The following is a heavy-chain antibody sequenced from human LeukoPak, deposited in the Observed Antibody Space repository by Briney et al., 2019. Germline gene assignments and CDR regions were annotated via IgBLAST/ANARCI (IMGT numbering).Heavy chain of an antibody. J-gene: IGHJ3*02. CDR1: GGSISSYY. Sequence: SETLSLTCTVSGGSISSYYWSWIRQPPGKGLEWIGYIYYSGSTNYNPSLKSRVTISVDTSKNQFSLKLSSVTAADTAVYYCARGRRITMIVVVRIGAFDIWGQGTMVTVSS. D-gene: IGHD3-22*01. CDR2: IYYSGST. CDR3: ARGRRITMIVVVRIGAFDI. V-gene: IGHV4-59*12.